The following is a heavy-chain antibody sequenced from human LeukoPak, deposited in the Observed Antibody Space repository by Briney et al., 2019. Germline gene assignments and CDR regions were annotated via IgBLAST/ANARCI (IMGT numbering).Heavy chain of an antibody. CDR1: GGSISSGDYY. Sequence: PSETLSLTCTVSGGSISSGDYYWSWIRQPPGKGLEWIGSIYYSGSTYYNPSLKSRVTISVDTSKNQFSLKLSSVTAADTAVYYCATYGHYYDSSGNDAFDIWGQGTMVTVSS. CDR3: ATYGHYYDSSGNDAFDI. J-gene: IGHJ3*02. V-gene: IGHV4-39*07. D-gene: IGHD3-22*01. CDR2: IYYSGST.